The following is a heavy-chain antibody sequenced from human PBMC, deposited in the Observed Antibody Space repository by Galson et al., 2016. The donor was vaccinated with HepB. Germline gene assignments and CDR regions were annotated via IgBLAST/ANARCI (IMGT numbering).Heavy chain of an antibody. J-gene: IGHJ3*02. D-gene: IGHD1-26*01. CDR3: ARDRRSGSYGDDFHI. Sequence: SLRLSCAASGFPFSSYGIHWVRQAPGKGLEWVAAIWYDGSRKYYVDSVRGRFTISRDNFKNMVYLQMNSLRAEDTAVYYCARDRRSGSYGDDFHIWGQGTMVTVSS. V-gene: IGHV3-33*01. CDR2: IWYDGSRK. CDR1: GFPFSSYG.